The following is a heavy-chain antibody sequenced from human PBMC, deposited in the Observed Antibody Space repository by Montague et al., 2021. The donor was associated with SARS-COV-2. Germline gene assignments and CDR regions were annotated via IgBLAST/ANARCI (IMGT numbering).Heavy chain of an antibody. CDR2: ISSSGATI. J-gene: IGHJ4*02. Sequence: SLRLSCAASGFDFFNLDMAWVRQAPGRGLEWISDISSSGATILYADSLKGRFTISRDNIQKSLYLQMNSLRAEGTAVYYCATNKYCTLHDCLHGRHYFDHWGQGTLVTVSS. D-gene: IGHD2-8*01. CDR1: GFDFFNLD. V-gene: IGHV3-48*03. CDR3: ATNKYCTLHDCLHGRHYFDH.